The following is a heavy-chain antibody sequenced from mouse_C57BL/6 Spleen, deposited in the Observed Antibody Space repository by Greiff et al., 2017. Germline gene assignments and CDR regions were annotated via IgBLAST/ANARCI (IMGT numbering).Heavy chain of an antibody. CDR2: ISDGGSYT. CDR1: GFTFSSYA. J-gene: IGHJ2*01. V-gene: IGHV5-4*01. CDR3: ARDNLSYFDY. Sequence: EVQGVESGGGLVKPGGSLKLSCAASGFTFSSYAMSWVRQTPEKRLEWVATISDGGSYTYYPDNVKGRFTISRDNAKNNLYLQMSHLKSEDTAMYCCARDNLSYFDYWGQGTTLTVSS.